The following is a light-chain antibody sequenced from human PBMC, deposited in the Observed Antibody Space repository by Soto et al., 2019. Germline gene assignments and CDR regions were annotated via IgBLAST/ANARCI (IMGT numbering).Light chain of an antibody. CDR3: SSYTSSSTLV. CDR1: SSDVGGYNY. V-gene: IGLV2-14*01. Sequence: QSALTQPASVSGSPGQSITISCTGTSSDVGGYNYVSWYQQHPGKAPKLMIYDVSNRSSVVSNRFSGAKSGNTASLTISGRQAEDEADYYCSSYTSSSTLVFGGGTKLTVL. CDR2: DVS. J-gene: IGLJ2*01.